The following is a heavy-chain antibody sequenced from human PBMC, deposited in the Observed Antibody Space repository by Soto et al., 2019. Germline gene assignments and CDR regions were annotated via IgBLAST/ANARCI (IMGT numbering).Heavy chain of an antibody. D-gene: IGHD2-15*01. CDR3: ARELTGSGTY. V-gene: IGHV3-74*01. J-gene: IGHJ4*02. CDR2: INSDGGTT. Sequence: GGSLRLSCAASGFTFSSYWMHWVRQAPGKGLVWVSRINSDGGTTSYADSVKGRFTISRDNAKNTLDLQMNSLRVEDTAVYYCARELTGSGTYWGQGMLVTVSS. CDR1: GFTFSSYW.